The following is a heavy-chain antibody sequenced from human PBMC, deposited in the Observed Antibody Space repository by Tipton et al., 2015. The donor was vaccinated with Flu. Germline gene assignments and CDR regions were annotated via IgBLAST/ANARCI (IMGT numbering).Heavy chain of an antibody. Sequence: TLSLTCTVSGASLRSSSYYWGWIRQPQGKGLEWIGSFYYDVGTYYNPSLNSRVTITVDESKNQFSLRLTSVTAADTAVYYCVRTKEGYTLSNFVYWGQGTLVTVSS. J-gene: IGHJ4*02. CDR1: GASLRSSSYY. D-gene: IGHD5-24*01. CDR2: FYYDVGT. V-gene: IGHV4-39*07. CDR3: VRTKEGYTLSNFVY.